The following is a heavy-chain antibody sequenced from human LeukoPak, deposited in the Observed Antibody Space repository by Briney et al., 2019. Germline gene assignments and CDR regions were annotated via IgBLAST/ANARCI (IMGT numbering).Heavy chain of an antibody. CDR2: IYYSGST. CDR1: GGSISSGDYY. J-gene: IGHJ6*03. Sequence: SETLSLTCTVSGGSISSGDYYWSWIRQPPGKGLEWIGYIYYSGSTYYNPSLKSRVTISVDTSKNQFSLKLSSVTAADTAVYYCAREEPELETYYYYYMDVWGKGTTVTVSS. CDR3: AREEPELETYYYYYMDV. V-gene: IGHV4-30-4*08. D-gene: IGHD1-1*01.